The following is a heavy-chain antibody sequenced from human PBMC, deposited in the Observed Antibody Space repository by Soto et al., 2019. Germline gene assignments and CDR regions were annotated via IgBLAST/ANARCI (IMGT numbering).Heavy chain of an antibody. J-gene: IGHJ4*02. CDR2: ISGSGGST. CDR3: AKVSRYYYDSSGYYYFDY. V-gene: IGHV3-23*01. D-gene: IGHD3-22*01. Sequence: GGSLRLSCAASGFTFSSYAMSWVRQAPGKGLEWVSAISGSGGSTYYADSVKGRFTISRDNSKNTLYLQMNSLRAEDTAAYYCAKVSRYYYDSSGYYYFDYWGQGTLVTVSS. CDR1: GFTFSSYA.